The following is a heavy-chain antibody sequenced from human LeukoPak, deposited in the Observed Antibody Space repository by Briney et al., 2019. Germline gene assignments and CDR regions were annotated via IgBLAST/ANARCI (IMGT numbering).Heavy chain of an antibody. V-gene: IGHV1-2*02. D-gene: IGHD1-26*01. Sequence: ASVKVSCKASGYSFTGYYIHWVRQAPGQGLEWMGWINSNSGGTNYAQKFQGRVTMTRDTSISTAYMELSRLRSDDTAVYYCATATLVGATSSPWGQGTLVTVSS. J-gene: IGHJ5*02. CDR3: ATATLVGATSSP. CDR2: INSNSGGT. CDR1: GYSFTGYY.